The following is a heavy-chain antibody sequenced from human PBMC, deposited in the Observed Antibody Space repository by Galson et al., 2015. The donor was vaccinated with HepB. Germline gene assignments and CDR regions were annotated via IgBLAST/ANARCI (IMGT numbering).Heavy chain of an antibody. Sequence: SVKVSCKASGYTFTGYYMHWVRQAPGQGLEWVGRINANSGGTNYAQKVQGRVTMTRDTSNSTAYMELNRLRADDTAVYYCARDPEIIGDAYYAFDVWGQGTLVTVSS. D-gene: IGHD3-3*01. V-gene: IGHV1-2*06. CDR2: INANSGGT. CDR3: ARDPEIIGDAYYAFDV. J-gene: IGHJ4*02. CDR1: GYTFTGYY.